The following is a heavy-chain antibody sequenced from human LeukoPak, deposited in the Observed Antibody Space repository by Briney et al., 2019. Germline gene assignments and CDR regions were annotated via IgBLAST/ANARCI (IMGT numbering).Heavy chain of an antibody. Sequence: SETLSLTCTVSGGSISNHNWSWNRQPPGKGLEWIGHISYSGSTKYNPSLKSRVTISVDTSKNQFSLKVSSVTAADTAVYFCARVRAVEMATIWGDYYYYYMDVWGRGTTVTISS. CDR1: GGSISNHN. D-gene: IGHD5-24*01. CDR2: ISYSGST. V-gene: IGHV4-59*11. J-gene: IGHJ6*03. CDR3: ARVRAVEMATIWGDYYYYYMDV.